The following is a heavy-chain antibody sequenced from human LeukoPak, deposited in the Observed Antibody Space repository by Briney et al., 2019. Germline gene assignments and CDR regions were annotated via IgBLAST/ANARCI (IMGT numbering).Heavy chain of an antibody. Sequence: GGSLRLSCAASGFTFSSYSVNWVRQAPGKGLEWVSYISSSSSTIYYADSVKGRFTISRDNAKSSLYLQMNSLRAEDTAVYYCARDWSGYNSNWPYFYFWGQGTLVTVSS. CDR2: ISSSSSTI. CDR3: ARDWSGYNSNWPYFYF. J-gene: IGHJ4*02. D-gene: IGHD6-13*01. CDR1: GFTFSSYS. V-gene: IGHV3-48*04.